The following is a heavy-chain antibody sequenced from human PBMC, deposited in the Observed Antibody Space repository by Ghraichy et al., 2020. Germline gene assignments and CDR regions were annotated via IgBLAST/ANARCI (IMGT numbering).Heavy chain of an antibody. J-gene: IGHJ5*02. CDR2: ISSSSSYI. Sequence: GGSLRLSCAASGFTFSSYSMNWVRQAPGKGLEWVSSISSSSSYIYYADSVKGRFTISRDNAKNSLYLRMNSLRAEDTAVYYCARSGIIDYGDYDWFDPWGQGTLVTVSS. D-gene: IGHD4-17*01. CDR3: ARSGIIDYGDYDWFDP. CDR1: GFTFSSYS. V-gene: IGHV3-21*01.